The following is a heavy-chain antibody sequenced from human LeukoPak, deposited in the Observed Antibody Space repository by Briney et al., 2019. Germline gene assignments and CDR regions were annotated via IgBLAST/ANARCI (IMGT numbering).Heavy chain of an antibody. CDR1: GFTFSSYA. D-gene: IGHD3-10*01. Sequence: PGESLRLSCAASGFTFSSYAMSWVRQAPGKGLEWVSAISGSGGSTYYADSVKGRFTISRDNSKNTLYLQMNSLRAEDTAVYYCAKNMEYYYGSGSLNWFDPWGQGTLVTVSS. J-gene: IGHJ5*02. CDR3: AKNMEYYYGSGSLNWFDP. V-gene: IGHV3-23*01. CDR2: ISGSGGST.